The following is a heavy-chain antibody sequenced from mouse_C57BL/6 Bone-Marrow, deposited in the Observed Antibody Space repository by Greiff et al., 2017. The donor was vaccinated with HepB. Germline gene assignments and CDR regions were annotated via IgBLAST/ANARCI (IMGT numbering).Heavy chain of an antibody. CDR1: GFTFSSYA. J-gene: IGHJ2*01. CDR2: ISDGGSYT. Sequence: EVKLMESGGGLVKPGGSLKLSCAASGFTFSSYAMSWVRQTPEKRLEWVATISDGGSYTYYPDNVKGRFTISRDNAKNNLYLEMSHLKSEDTAMYYCARGALGYYGSSLFDYWGQGTTLTVSS. D-gene: IGHD1-1*01. V-gene: IGHV5-4*03. CDR3: ARGALGYYGSSLFDY.